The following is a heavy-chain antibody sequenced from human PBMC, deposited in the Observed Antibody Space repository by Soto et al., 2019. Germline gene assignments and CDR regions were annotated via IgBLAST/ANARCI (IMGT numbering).Heavy chain of an antibody. J-gene: IGHJ4*02. CDR2: ISYDGSNK. CDR1: GFTFSSYV. V-gene: IGHV3-30*18. Sequence: PGGSLRLSCAASGFTFSSYVMHWVRQAPGKGLEWVALISYDGSNKQYGDSVKGRFTISRDNSKNTLYLQMNSLRAEDTAVYYCAKAVGNDYWGQGTLVTVSS. CDR3: AKAVGNDY. D-gene: IGHD2-2*01.